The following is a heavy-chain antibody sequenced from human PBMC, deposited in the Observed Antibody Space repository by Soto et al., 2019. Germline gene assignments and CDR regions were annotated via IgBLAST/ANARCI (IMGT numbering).Heavy chain of an antibody. D-gene: IGHD1-1*01. V-gene: IGHV1-2*04. CDR2: INPNSGGT. Sequence: ASVKVSCKASGYTFTGYYMHWVRQAPGQGLEWMGWINPNSGGTNYAQKFQGWVTMTRDTSISTAYMELSRLRSDDTAVYYCARGLEHYYYGMDVWGQGTTVTVSS. J-gene: IGHJ6*02. CDR1: GYTFTGYY. CDR3: ARGLEHYYYGMDV.